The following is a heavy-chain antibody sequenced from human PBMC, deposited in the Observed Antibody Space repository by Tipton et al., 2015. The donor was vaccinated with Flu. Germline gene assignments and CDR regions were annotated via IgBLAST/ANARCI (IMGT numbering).Heavy chain of an antibody. J-gene: IGHJ5*02. D-gene: IGHD1-26*01. CDR3: ASYRRGWFDP. V-gene: IGHV4-59*01. Sequence: TLSLTCTVSGGSISSYYWSWIRQPPGKGLEWIGYIYYSGSTNYNPSLKSRVTISVDTSKNQFSLKLSSVTAADTAVYYCASYRRGWFDPWGQGTLVTVSS. CDR1: GGSISSYY. CDR2: IYYSGST.